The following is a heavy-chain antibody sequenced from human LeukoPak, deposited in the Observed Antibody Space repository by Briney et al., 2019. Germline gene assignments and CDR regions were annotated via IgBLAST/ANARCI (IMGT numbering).Heavy chain of an antibody. J-gene: IGHJ4*02. CDR3: ARASYSYDINGWVPFDY. CDR2: INHSGST. V-gene: IGHV4-34*01. D-gene: IGHD3-22*01. Sequence: SETLSLTCTISGGSVSDYYWSWIRQPPGKGLEWIGEINHSGSTNYNPSLKSRVTISVDTSKNQFSLKLSSVTAADTAVYYCARASYSYDINGWVPFDYWGQGTLVTVSS. CDR1: GGSVSDYY.